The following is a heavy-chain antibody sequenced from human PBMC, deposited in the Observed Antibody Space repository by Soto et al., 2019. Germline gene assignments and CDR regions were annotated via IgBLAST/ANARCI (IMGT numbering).Heavy chain of an antibody. V-gene: IGHV3-33*01. CDR2: ILYDGSNK. D-gene: IGHD5-12*01. Sequence: QVQLVESGGGVVQPGRSLRLSCAASGFTFSSYGMHWVRQAPGKGLEWVAVILYDGSNKYYADSVKGRFTISRDNSKNTLYVQMNSRRAEETAVYYCASGEMATTTYYYYGMDVWGQGTTVTVSS. CDR1: GFTFSSYG. CDR3: ASGEMATTTYYYYGMDV. J-gene: IGHJ6*02.